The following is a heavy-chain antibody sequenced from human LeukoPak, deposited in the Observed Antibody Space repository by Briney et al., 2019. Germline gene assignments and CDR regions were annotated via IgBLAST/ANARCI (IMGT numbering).Heavy chain of an antibody. CDR1: GFTFSSYG. D-gene: IGHD3-22*01. Sequence: GGSLRLSCAASGFTFSSYGMHWVRQAPGKGLEWVTFIRYDGSNKYYAESVKGRFTISRDNSKNTLYLQMNSLRGEDTAVHYCAKAQYYYDTSGVYYFDYWGQGTLVTVSS. CDR3: AKAQYYYDTSGVYYFDY. V-gene: IGHV3-30*02. CDR2: IRYDGSNK. J-gene: IGHJ4*02.